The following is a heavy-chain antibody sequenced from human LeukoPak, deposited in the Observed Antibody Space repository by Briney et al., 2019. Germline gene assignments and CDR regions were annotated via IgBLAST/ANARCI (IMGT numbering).Heavy chain of an antibody. V-gene: IGHV3-15*01. Sequence: GGSLRLSCAASGFTFSNAWMSWVRQAPGKGPEWVGRFKSKTDGGTTDYAAPVKGRFTISRDDSKNTLYLQMNSLKTEDTAVYKCTTDPDGVLPAALRPYCYYYMDVWGKGTTVTVSS. D-gene: IGHD2-2*01. CDR2: FKSKTDGGTT. CDR3: TTDPDGVLPAALRPYCYYYMDV. CDR1: GFTFSNAW. J-gene: IGHJ6*03.